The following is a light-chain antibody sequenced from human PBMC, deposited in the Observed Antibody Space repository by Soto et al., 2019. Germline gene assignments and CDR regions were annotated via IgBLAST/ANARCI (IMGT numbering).Light chain of an antibody. CDR2: AAS. CDR1: QGIGSY. Sequence: IPLTQSPSSLSASVGDRVTITCRASQGIGSYLAWYQQKPGKAPKLLIYAASTFQSGVPSRFSGSGSGTDFTLTISSLQPEDFATYYCQQLNSYPTFGGGTKVEIK. J-gene: IGKJ4*01. V-gene: IGKV1-9*01. CDR3: QQLNSYPT.